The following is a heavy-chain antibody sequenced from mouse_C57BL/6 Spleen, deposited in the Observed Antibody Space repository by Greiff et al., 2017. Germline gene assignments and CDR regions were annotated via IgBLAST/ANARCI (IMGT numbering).Heavy chain of an antibody. CDR2: IHPNSGST. D-gene: IGHD2-10*01. J-gene: IGHJ4*01. CDR3: ARKEAYSDAMDY. V-gene: IGHV1-64*01. CDR1: GYTFTSYW. Sequence: QVQLQQPGAELVKPGASVKLSCKASGYTFTSYWMHWVKQRPGQGLEWIGMIHPNSGSTNYNEKFKSKATLTVDKSSSTAYMQLSSLTSEDSAVYYCARKEAYSDAMDYWGQGTSVTVSS.